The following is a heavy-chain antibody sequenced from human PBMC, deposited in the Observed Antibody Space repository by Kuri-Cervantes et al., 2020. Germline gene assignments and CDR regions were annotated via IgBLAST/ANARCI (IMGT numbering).Heavy chain of an antibody. CDR1: GGSISSGGYY. D-gene: IGHD3-3*01. J-gene: IGHJ4*02. Sequence: TLSLTCTVSGGSISSGGYYWSWIRQHPGKGLEWIGYIYYSGSTYYKPSLKSRVTISVDTSKNQFSLKLSSVTAADTAVYYCARLWLEWTFDYWGQGTLVTVSS. V-gene: IGHV4-31*03. CDR3: ARLWLEWTFDY. CDR2: IYYSGST.